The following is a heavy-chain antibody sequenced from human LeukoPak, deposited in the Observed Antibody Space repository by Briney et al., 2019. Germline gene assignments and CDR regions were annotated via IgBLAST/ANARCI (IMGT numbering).Heavy chain of an antibody. V-gene: IGHV4-34*01. D-gene: IGHD2-8*01. CDR1: GGSFSGYY. J-gene: IGHJ5*02. CDR2: IYYSGST. Sequence: PSETLSLTCAVYGGSFSGYYWSWIRQLPGKGLEWIGSIYYSGSTYYNPSLKSRVTISVDTSKNQFSLKLSSVTAADTAVYYCARKATNDNWFDPWGQGTLVTVSS. CDR3: ARKATNDNWFDP.